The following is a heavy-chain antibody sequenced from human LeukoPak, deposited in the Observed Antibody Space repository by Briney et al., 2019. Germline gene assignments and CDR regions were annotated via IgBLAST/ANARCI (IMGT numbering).Heavy chain of an antibody. Sequence: ASVKVSCKASGYTFTGYYMHWVRQAPGQGLEWMGWINPNSGGTNYAQKFQGRVTMTRDTSISTAYMELSRLRSDDTAVYYCARGREYSSSSLDYWGQGTLVTVSS. CDR1: GYTFTGYY. CDR2: INPNSGGT. J-gene: IGHJ4*02. V-gene: IGHV1-2*02. CDR3: ARGREYSSSSLDY. D-gene: IGHD6-6*01.